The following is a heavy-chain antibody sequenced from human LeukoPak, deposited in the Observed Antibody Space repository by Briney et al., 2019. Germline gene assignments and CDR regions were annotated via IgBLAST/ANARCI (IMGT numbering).Heavy chain of an antibody. CDR3: STSSTGLSGYFDC. J-gene: IGHJ4*03. Sequence: SQTLSLTCTVSGGSISSGDYYWGWIRQHPGKGLEWIGYIYYSGSTYYNPSLKSRVIISVDTSKNQFSLKLSSVTAADTAVYYCSTSSTGLSGYFDCWGQGTLVTVSS. D-gene: IGHD2-2*01. CDR2: IYYSGST. V-gene: IGHV4-31*03. CDR1: GGSISSGDYY.